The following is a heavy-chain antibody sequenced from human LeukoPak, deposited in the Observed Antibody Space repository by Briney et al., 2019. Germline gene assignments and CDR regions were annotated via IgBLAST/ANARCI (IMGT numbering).Heavy chain of an antibody. J-gene: IGHJ4*02. CDR2: IYYSGST. Sequence: PSQTLSLTCTVSGGSISSGDYYWSWIRQPPGKGLEWIGYIYYSGSTYYNPSLKSRVTMSVDTSKNQFSLKLSSVTAADTAVYYCARDSDSSGHYRSFDYWGQGTLVTVSS. CDR1: GGSISSGDYY. D-gene: IGHD3-22*01. V-gene: IGHV4-30-4*01. CDR3: ARDSDSSGHYRSFDY.